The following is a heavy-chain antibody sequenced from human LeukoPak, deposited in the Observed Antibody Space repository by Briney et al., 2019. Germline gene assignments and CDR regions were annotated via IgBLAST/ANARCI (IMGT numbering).Heavy chain of an antibody. V-gene: IGHV3-23*01. CDR1: GFTFSNFA. J-gene: IGHJ4*02. CDR2: ISGSGIST. Sequence: GGSLRLSCAASGFTFSNFAMSWVRQAPGKGLEWVSSISGSGISTYYADSVKGRFTISRDNSKNTLYLQMSSLRAEDTAVYYCAKDGTGTTSPLNFDYWGQGTLVTVSS. CDR3: AKDGTGTTSPLNFDY. D-gene: IGHD1-7*01.